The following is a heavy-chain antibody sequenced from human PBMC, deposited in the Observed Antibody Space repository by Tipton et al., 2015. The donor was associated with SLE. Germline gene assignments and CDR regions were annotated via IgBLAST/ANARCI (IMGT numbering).Heavy chain of an antibody. D-gene: IGHD3-22*01. CDR3: ARGGLEYYYDSSGYPPWNFDL. CDR2: IGTAGDT. CDR1: GFTFSSYD. V-gene: IGHV3-13*01. J-gene: IGHJ2*01. Sequence: SLRLSCAASGFTFSSYDMHWVRQATGKGLEWVSAIGTAGDTYYPGSVKGRFTISRENAKNSLYLQMNSLRAGDTAVYYCARGGLEYYYDSSGYPPWNFDLWGCGTLVTVSS.